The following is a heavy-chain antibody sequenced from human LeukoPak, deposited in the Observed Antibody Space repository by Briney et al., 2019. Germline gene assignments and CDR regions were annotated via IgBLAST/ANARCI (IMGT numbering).Heavy chain of an antibody. CDR2: ISWNSGSI. J-gene: IGHJ4*02. D-gene: IGHD1-26*01. CDR3: AKDAKGGSYFYYFDY. Sequence: GRSLRPSCAASGFTFDDYAMHWVRQAPGKGLEWVSGISWNSGSIGYADSVKGRFTISRDNAKNSLFLQMNSLRAEDMALYYCAKDAKGGSYFYYFDYWGQGTLVTVSS. V-gene: IGHV3-9*03. CDR1: GFTFDDYA.